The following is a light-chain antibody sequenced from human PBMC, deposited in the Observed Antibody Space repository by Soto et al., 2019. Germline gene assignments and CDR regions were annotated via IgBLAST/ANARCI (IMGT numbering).Light chain of an antibody. V-gene: IGKV3-11*01. CDR1: QSVSSN. Sequence: EIVLTQSPATLSLSPGERATLSWRASQSVSSNLAWYQQKPGQAPRLLIYDASNRATGIPARFSGSGSGTDFTLTISSLEPEDFAVYYCQQRSNWPLTFGGGTKVEIK. J-gene: IGKJ4*01. CDR2: DAS. CDR3: QQRSNWPLT.